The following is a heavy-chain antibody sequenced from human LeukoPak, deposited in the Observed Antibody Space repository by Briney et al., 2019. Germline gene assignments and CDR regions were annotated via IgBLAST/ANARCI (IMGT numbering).Heavy chain of an antibody. J-gene: IGHJ3*02. V-gene: IGHV4-38-2*01. D-gene: IGHD5-12*01. CDR1: GYSISSGYY. CDR2: IYHSGST. CDR3: ARYYSGYDSDAFDI. Sequence: SETLSLTCAVSGYSISSGYYWGWIRQPPGKGLEWIGSIYHSGSTNYNPSLKSRVTISVDTSKNQFSLKLSSVTAADTAVYYCARYYSGYDSDAFDIWGQGTMVTVSS.